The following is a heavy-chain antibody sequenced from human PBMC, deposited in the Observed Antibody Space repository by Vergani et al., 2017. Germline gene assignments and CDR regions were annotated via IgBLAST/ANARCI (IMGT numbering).Heavy chain of an antibody. J-gene: IGHJ6*02. CDR2: IRYDGSNK. D-gene: IGHD6-19*01. Sequence: VHLLESGGGQVEAGGSLRLSCVASGFTFSSYGMHWVRQAPGKGLEWVAFIRYDGSNKYYADSVKGRFTISRDNSKNTLYLQMNSLRAEDTAVYYCAKDVVIAVTQSYGMDVWGQGTTVTVSS. CDR1: GFTFSSYG. V-gene: IGHV3-30*02. CDR3: AKDVVIAVTQSYGMDV.